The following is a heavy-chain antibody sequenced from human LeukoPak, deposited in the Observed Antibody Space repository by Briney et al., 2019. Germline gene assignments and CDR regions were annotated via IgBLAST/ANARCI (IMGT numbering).Heavy chain of an antibody. J-gene: IGHJ4*02. CDR2: IKQDGSEK. CDR1: GFTFSSYL. V-gene: IGHV3-7*01. CDR3: ARDEQLVEDY. Sequence: GGSLRLSCAASGFTFSSYLMSWVRQAPGKGLEWVANIKQDGSEKYYVDSVKGRFTISRDNAKNSLYLQMNSLRAEDTAVYYCARDEQLVEDYWGQGNLVTVSS. D-gene: IGHD6-13*01.